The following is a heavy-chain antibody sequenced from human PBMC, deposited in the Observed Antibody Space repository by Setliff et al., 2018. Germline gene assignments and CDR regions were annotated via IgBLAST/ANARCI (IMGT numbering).Heavy chain of an antibody. Sequence: EASVKVSCKASGDTFSTYALSWVRQAPGQGLQWLGRFIPILGATNYAQNFQGRVTITADESTSTGYMELRSLRSDDTAVYYCARELRSPYWHLDSWGQGTQVTVSS. CDR2: FIPILGAT. J-gene: IGHJ5*01. CDR3: ARELRSPYWHLDS. CDR1: GDTFSTYA. D-gene: IGHD3-16*01. V-gene: IGHV1-69*13.